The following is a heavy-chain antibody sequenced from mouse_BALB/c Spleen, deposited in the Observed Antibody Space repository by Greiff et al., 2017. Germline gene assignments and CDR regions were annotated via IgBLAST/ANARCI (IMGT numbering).Heavy chain of an antibody. D-gene: IGHD1-1*01. Sequence: EVKLVESGGGLVKPGGSLKLSCAASGFTFSSYAMSWVRQTPEKRLEWVASISSGGSTYYPDSVMGRFTISRDNARNILYLQMSSLRSEDTAMYYCAKELLRAMDYWGQGTSVTVSS. CDR1: GFTFSSYA. CDR2: ISSGGST. V-gene: IGHV5-6-5*01. J-gene: IGHJ4*01. CDR3: AKELLRAMDY.